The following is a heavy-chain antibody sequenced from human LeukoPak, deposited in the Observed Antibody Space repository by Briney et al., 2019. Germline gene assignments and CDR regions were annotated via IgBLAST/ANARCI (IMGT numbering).Heavy chain of an antibody. V-gene: IGHV4-34*01. CDR3: VRDFSGVVGDY. D-gene: IGHD3-10*01. CDR2: IKPGGIT. CDR1: GGSLSNYY. Sequence: SETLSLTCTVYGGSLSNYYWSWTRQPPGKGLEWIGEIKPGGITNYNPSLKSRVTISLDTSKNQLSLKLISATAADTAVYYCVRDFSGVVGDYWGQGTLVTVSS. J-gene: IGHJ4*02.